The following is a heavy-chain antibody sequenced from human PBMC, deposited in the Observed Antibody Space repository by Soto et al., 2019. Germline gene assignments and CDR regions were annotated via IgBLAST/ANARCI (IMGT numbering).Heavy chain of an antibody. CDR3: ARRLSAFDV. Sequence: QVRLVQSGAEVRKPGASVKLSCKTSGYTFLNYAIHWVRQAPGQGVEWMGWVNPSNGYTTYSENFQAILSLTRDTSANTAYMELTSLRSEDTAVCYCARRLSAFDVWGQGPVATASS. CDR2: VNPSNGYT. V-gene: IGHV1-3*01. J-gene: IGHJ3*01. CDR1: GYTFLNYA.